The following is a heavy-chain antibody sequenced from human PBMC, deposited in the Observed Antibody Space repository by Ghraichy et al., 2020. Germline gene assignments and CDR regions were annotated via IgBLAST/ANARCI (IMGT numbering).Heavy chain of an antibody. J-gene: IGHJ6*02. V-gene: IGHV3-7*01. Sequence: GGSLRLSCAASGFSFSSYWMSWVRQAPGKGLEWVANIKQDGSETYYVDSVKGRFTISRDNAKNSLYLQMNSLRAEDTAVYNCARDRIAVAGRLGGYYYGMDVWGQGTTVTVSS. D-gene: IGHD6-19*01. CDR3: ARDRIAVAGRLGGYYYGMDV. CDR2: IKQDGSET. CDR1: GFSFSSYW.